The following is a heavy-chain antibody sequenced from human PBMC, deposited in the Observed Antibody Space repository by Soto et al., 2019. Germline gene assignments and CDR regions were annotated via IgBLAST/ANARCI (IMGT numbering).Heavy chain of an antibody. CDR1: GYTFTSYG. CDR2: ISAYNGNT. V-gene: IGHV1-18*01. J-gene: IGHJ4*02. Sequence: ASVKVSCKASGYTFTSYGISWVRQAPGQGLEWMGWISAYNGNTNYAQKLQGRVTMTTDTSTSTAYMELRSLRSDDTAVYYCARDHDILTGYYAPFDYWGQGTLVTVSS. CDR3: ARDHDILTGYYAPFDY. D-gene: IGHD3-9*01.